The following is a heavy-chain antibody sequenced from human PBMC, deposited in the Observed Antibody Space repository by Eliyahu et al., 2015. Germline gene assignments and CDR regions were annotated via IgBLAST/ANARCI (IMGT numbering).Heavy chain of an antibody. CDR1: XYTFTSYA. Sequence: QVQLVQSGAEVKKPXASVKVSCKASXYTFTSYAXXWVRXAPGXXLEWMGWINAGNGNTKYSQKFQGRVTITRDTSASTAYMELSSLRSEDTAVYYCARDAMGITIFGVVRRNWFDPWGQGTLVTVSS. CDR2: INAGNGNT. CDR3: ARDAMGITIFGVVRRNWFDP. D-gene: IGHD3-3*01. J-gene: IGHJ5*02. V-gene: IGHV1-3*01.